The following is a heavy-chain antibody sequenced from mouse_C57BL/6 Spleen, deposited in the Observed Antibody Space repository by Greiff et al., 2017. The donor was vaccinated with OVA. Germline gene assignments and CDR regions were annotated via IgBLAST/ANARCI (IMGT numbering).Heavy chain of an antibody. V-gene: IGHV1-42*01. Sequence: VQLQQSGPELVKPGASVKISCKASGYSFTGYYMNWVKQSPEKSLEWIGEINPSTGGTTYNQKFKAKATLTVDKSSSTAYMQLKSLTSEDSAVYYCARSRDYDNGFAYWGQGTLVTVSA. J-gene: IGHJ3*01. CDR2: INPSTGGT. CDR1: GYSFTGYY. D-gene: IGHD2-4*01. CDR3: ARSRDYDNGFAY.